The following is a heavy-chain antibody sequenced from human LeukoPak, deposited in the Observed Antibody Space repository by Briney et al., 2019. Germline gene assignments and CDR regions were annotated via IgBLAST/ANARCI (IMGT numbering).Heavy chain of an antibody. CDR3: ATPPTVTRNY. V-gene: IGHV3-23*01. Sequence: PGGSLRLSCAASGFTFDGYAMSWVRQAPGKGLEWVSSISSGGGNTYYADSVRGRFTISRDNSKNTLYLQMNSLRAEDTAVYYCATPPTVTRNYWGQGTLVTVSS. CDR2: ISSGGGNT. D-gene: IGHD4-17*01. CDR1: GFTFDGYA. J-gene: IGHJ4*02.